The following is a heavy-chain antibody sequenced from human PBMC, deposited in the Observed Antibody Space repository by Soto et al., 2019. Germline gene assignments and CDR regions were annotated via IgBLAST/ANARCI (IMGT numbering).Heavy chain of an antibody. CDR2: ITSSGSNT. V-gene: IGHV3-11*01. J-gene: IGHJ4*02. D-gene: IGHD6-6*01. Sequence: QVQLVESGGGLVKPGGSLRLCCAASGFTFSGYNMSWIRQAPGKGLEWVSYITSSGSNTFDAESVKGRFTISRDNTMNLLYLQMNSLSAEDTAVYYCARRGTISSAHHFDHWGQGTLVTVSS. CDR3: ARRGTISSAHHFDH. CDR1: GFTFSGYN.